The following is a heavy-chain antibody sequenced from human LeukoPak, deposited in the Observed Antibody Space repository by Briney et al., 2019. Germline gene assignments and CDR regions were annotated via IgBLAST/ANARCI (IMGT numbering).Heavy chain of an antibody. D-gene: IGHD3-9*01. CDR3: ARGDWAPEY. Sequence: SVKVSCKANGGSFSNYVMHWVRQAPGQGLEWMGGIIPVYGTPNSAQKFRGRVSITADKSTTTAYMELSSLRSEDTAVYYCARGDWAPEYWGQGTLVTVSS. V-gene: IGHV1-69*06. CDR2: IIPVYGTP. J-gene: IGHJ4*02. CDR1: GGSFSNYV.